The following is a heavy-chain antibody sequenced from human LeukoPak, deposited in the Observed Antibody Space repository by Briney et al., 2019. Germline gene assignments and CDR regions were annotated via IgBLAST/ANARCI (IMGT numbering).Heavy chain of an antibody. Sequence: GGSLRLSCAASGFTFDDYAMHWVRQAPGKGLEWVSGISWNSGSIGYADSVKGRFTISRDNAKNSLYLQMNSLRAEDTALYYCAKDLISGYCSGGSCYSAFDPWGQGTLVTVSS. J-gene: IGHJ5*02. CDR3: AKDLISGYCSGGSCYSAFDP. CDR2: ISWNSGSI. CDR1: GFTFDDYA. D-gene: IGHD2-15*01. V-gene: IGHV3-9*01.